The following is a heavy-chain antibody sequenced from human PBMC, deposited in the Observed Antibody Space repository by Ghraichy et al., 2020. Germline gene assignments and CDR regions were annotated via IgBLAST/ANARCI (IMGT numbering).Heavy chain of an antibody. Sequence: GESLNISCAASGFTFNNYWMHWVRQAPGKGLVWVSRINREGSESNYADSVKGRFTVSRDNAKNTVYLQMDSLRAEDTAVYYCAKGTWIQLWLPKYYYYGMDVWGQGTTVTVSS. CDR2: INREGSES. CDR1: GFTFNNYW. D-gene: IGHD5-18*01. J-gene: IGHJ6*02. V-gene: IGHV3-74*01. CDR3: AKGTWIQLWLPKYYYYGMDV.